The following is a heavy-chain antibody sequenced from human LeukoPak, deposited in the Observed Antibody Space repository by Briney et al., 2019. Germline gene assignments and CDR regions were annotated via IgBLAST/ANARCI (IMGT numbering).Heavy chain of an antibody. CDR1: GFTFSSNA. D-gene: IGHD2-2*01. Sequence: GGSLRLSCTGSGFTFSSNAMSWVRQAPGEGLEWVSTISNGGDSTYYADSVKGRFTISRDNSKNTLYLQMNSLRAEDTAVYYCAKGYCSSTSCHGDAFDIWGQGTMVTVSS. J-gene: IGHJ3*02. CDR3: AKGYCSSTSCHGDAFDI. CDR2: ISNGGDST. V-gene: IGHV3-23*01.